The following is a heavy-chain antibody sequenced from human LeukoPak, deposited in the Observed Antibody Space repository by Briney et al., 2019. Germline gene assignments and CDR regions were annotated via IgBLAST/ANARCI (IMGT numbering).Heavy chain of an antibody. D-gene: IGHD3-3*01. Sequence: SETLSLTCTVSGGSISSSTDSWGWIRQPPGKGLEWIGSIYYSGRSYYKVSLKSRVTISVDTSNNQFSLKLSSVTAADTALYYCARAPLSSAYLHYYSMDVWGKRTTVTVSS. CDR1: GGSISSSTDS. J-gene: IGHJ6*03. CDR3: ARAPLSSAYLHYYSMDV. CDR2: IYYSGRS. V-gene: IGHV4-39*07.